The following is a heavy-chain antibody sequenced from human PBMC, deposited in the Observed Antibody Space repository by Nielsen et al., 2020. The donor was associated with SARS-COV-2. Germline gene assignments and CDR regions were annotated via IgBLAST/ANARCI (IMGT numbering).Heavy chain of an antibody. CDR2: ILNSGST. D-gene: IGHD2-2*01. CDR1: GGSISHNY. Sequence: SETLSLTCTVSGGSISHNYWSWVRQPPGKGLEWIGYILNSGSTSYNPAFKSRVTISVDTSKKQFSLRLKSVTAADTAVYYCARLYCSSDTCYSLFDYMDDWGRGTTVTVSS. J-gene: IGHJ6*03. V-gene: IGHV4-59*08. CDR3: ARLYCSSDTCYSLFDYMDD.